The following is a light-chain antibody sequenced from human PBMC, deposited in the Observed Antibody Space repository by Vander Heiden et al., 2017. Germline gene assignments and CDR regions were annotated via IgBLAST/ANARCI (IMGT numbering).Light chain of an antibody. CDR1: SSNIGAGYD. J-gene: IGLJ2*01. CDR3: QSYDSSLSALVV. Sequence: QSVLTQPPSVSGAPGQRVTISRPGSSSNIGAGYDVHWYQQLPGTAPKLLIYGNSNRPSGVPDRFSGSKSGTSASLAITGLQAEDEADYYCQSYDSSLSALVVFGGGTKLTVL. CDR2: GNS. V-gene: IGLV1-40*01.